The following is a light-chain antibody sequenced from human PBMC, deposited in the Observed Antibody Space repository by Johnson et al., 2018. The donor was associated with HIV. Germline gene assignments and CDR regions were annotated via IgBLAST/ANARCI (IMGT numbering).Light chain of an antibody. Sequence: QSVLTQPPSVSAAPGQKVTISCSGSSSNIGNNYVSWYQQLPGTAPKPLIHENNKRTSGIPDRFSGSKSGQSPTLGITGRQTGDAADYYFGIWDSSLSAFYVFGTGTKFTVL. CDR2: ENN. CDR1: SSNIGNNY. J-gene: IGLJ1*01. V-gene: IGLV1-51*02. CDR3: GIWDSSLSAFYV.